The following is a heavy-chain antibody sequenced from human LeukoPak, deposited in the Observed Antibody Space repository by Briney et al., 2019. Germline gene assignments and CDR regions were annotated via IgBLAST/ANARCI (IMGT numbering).Heavy chain of an antibody. J-gene: IGHJ4*02. CDR3: AKDRGGYRYSSYYFDY. V-gene: IGHV3-30*02. Sequence: GGSLRLSCAASGFTFNKYAMHWVRQAPGKGLEWVAFIRYDGTDKFYADSVKGRFTISRDNSKNSLYLQMNSLRAEDPALYYCAKDRGGYRYSSYYFDYWGQGTLVTVSS. CDR2: IRYDGTDK. CDR1: GFTFNKYA. D-gene: IGHD5-18*01.